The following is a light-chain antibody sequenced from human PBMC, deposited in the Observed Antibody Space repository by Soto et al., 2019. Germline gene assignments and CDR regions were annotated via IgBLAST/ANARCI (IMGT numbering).Light chain of an antibody. Sequence: DIQMTQSPSSVSASVGDRVTITCRASQGISSLLAWYQVKPGRAPRLLIYGASTSQSGASSRFSGSGSGTDFSLTISSLQPDDFATYFCQQGIAFPITFGQGTRLEIK. CDR2: GAS. V-gene: IGKV1-12*01. CDR3: QQGIAFPIT. J-gene: IGKJ5*01. CDR1: QGISSL.